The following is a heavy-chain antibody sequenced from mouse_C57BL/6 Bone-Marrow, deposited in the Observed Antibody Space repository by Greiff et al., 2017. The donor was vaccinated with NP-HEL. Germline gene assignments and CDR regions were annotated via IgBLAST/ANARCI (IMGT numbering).Heavy chain of an antibody. V-gene: IGHV1-15*01. CDR2: IDPETGGT. J-gene: IGHJ1*03. CDR1: GYTFTDYE. Sequence: VQLQQPGAELVRPGASVTLSCKASGYTFTDYEMHWVKQTPVHGLEWIGAIDPETGGTAYNQKFKGKAILTADKSSSTAYMELRSLTSEDSAVYYCTNDGLDVWGTGTTVTVSS. D-gene: IGHD2-3*01. CDR3: TNDGLDV.